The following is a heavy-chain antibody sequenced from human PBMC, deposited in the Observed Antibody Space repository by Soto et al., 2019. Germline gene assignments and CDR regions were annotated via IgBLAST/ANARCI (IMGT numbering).Heavy chain of an antibody. Sequence: QVQLVQSGAXXKKPGSSVKXXXXSSGGTFXTYAMNWVRQAPGQGPEWMGDISPMFGAANYAPKFQGRVTTTADETTGTSYMQLSSLTSEDTALYFCAREVQVHTPAFVYWGQGTLVTVSS. CDR2: ISPMFGAA. CDR1: GGTFXTYA. CDR3: AREVQVHTPAFVY. D-gene: IGHD3-10*01. V-gene: IGHV1-69*19. J-gene: IGHJ4*02.